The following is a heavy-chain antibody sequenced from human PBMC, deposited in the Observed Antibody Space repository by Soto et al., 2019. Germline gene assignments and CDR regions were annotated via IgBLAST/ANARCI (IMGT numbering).Heavy chain of an antibody. CDR2: IYPGDYET. V-gene: IGHV5-51*01. CDR3: ARSPRSSPYFDY. CDR1: GYTFSNFW. D-gene: IGHD6-13*01. Sequence: GESLKISCQCSGYTFSNFWIAWVRQLPGKGLEWMGIIYPGDYETRYSPSIHGKVTISADRSIGTAYLQWSSLEASDSAFYFCARSPRSSPYFDYWGQGALVPVSS. J-gene: IGHJ4*02.